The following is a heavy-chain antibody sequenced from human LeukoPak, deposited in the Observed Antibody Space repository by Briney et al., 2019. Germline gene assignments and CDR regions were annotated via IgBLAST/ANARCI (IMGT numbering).Heavy chain of an antibody. V-gene: IGHV1-8*02. CDR1: GYTFTSYD. D-gene: IGHD2-15*01. CDR3: ARGRYCSGGSCYPRGFDP. Sequence: ASVKVSRKASGYTFTSYDINWVRQATGQGLEWMGRMNPNSGNTGYAQKFQGRVTMTRNTSISTAYMELSSLRSEDTAVYYCARGRYCSGGSCYPRGFDPWGQGTLVTVSS. J-gene: IGHJ5*02. CDR2: MNPNSGNT.